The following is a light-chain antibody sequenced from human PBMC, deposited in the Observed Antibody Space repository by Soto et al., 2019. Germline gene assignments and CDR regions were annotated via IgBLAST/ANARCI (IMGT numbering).Light chain of an antibody. CDR1: QGISNY. CDR3: QKYNSDPGT. J-gene: IGKJ1*01. CDR2: AAS. Sequence: DIQMTQSPSSLSASVGDRVTITCRASQGISNYLAWYQQKPGKVPQLLIYAASTLQSGVPSRFSGSGSGTHYTLTISSLQPEDVATYYFQKYNSDPGTFGQGAKVEIK. V-gene: IGKV1-27*01.